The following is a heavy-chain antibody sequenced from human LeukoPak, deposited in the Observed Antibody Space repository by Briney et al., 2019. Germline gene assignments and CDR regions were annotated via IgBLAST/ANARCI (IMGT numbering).Heavy chain of an antibody. V-gene: IGHV3-11*04. J-gene: IGHJ6*03. CDR2: IRSSDNSDSTI. D-gene: IGHD2-2*01. CDR3: ARLRRYCSTSTCQYYYYYMDV. Sequence: PGGSLRLSCAASGFTFSDYYMTWIRQAPGKGLEWVSHIRSSDNSDSTIHYADSVKGRFTISRDHAKSSLYLQMNSLGAEDTAVYYCARLRRYCSTSTCQYYYYYMDVWGKGTTVTVSS. CDR1: GFTFSDYY.